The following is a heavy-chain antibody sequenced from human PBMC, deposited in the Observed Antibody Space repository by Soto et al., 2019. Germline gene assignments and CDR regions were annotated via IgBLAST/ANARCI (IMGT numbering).Heavy chain of an antibody. J-gene: IGHJ4*02. Sequence: QVQLVESGGGVVQPGRSLRLSCAASGFTFSSYAMHWVRQAPGKGLEWVAVISYDGSNKYYADSVKGRFTISRDNSKNTLYLQMNSLRAEDTAVYYCARDGASYMGGFDYWGQGTLVTVSS. CDR2: ISYDGSNK. CDR1: GFTFSSYA. V-gene: IGHV3-30-3*01. CDR3: ARDGASYMGGFDY. D-gene: IGHD3-16*01.